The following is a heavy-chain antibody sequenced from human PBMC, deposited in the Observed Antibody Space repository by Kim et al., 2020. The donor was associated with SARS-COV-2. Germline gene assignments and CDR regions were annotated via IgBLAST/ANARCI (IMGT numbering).Heavy chain of an antibody. V-gene: IGHV1-58*02. CDR2: IVVGSGNT. J-gene: IGHJ6*02. CDR3: AARLAYCGGDCHPDYGMDV. Sequence: SVKVSCKASGFTFTSSAMQWVRQARGQRLEWIGWIVVGSGNTNYAQKFQERVTITRDMSTSTAYMELSSLRSEDTAVYYCAARLAYCGGDCHPDYGMDVWGQGTTVTVSS. CDR1: GFTFTSSA. D-gene: IGHD2-21*02.